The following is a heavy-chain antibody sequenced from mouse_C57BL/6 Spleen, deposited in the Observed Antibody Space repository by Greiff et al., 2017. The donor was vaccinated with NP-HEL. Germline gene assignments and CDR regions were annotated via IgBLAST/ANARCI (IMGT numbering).Heavy chain of an antibody. J-gene: IGHJ1*03. CDR2: IDPETGGT. CDR3: TSYGSSYWYFDV. Sequence: VKLQESGAELVRPGASVTLSCKASGYTFTDYEMHWVKQTPVHGLEWIGAIDPETGGTAYNQKFKGKAILTADKSSSTAYMELRSLTSEDSAVDYCTSYGSSYWYFDVWGTGTTVTVSS. V-gene: IGHV1-15*01. CDR1: GYTFTDYE. D-gene: IGHD1-1*01.